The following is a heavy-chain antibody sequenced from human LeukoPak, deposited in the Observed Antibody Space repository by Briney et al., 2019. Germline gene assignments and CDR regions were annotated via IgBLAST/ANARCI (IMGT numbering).Heavy chain of an antibody. CDR1: GGSISSYY. D-gene: IGHD2-15*01. CDR3: ARENSGGESNYFDY. V-gene: IGHV4-59*01. J-gene: IGHJ4*02. Sequence: SETLSLTCTVSGGSISSYYWSWIREPPGKGLEWIGYIYYSGSTNYNPSLKSRVTISVDTSKNQFSLKLSSVTAADTAVYYCARENSGGESNYFDYWGQGTLVTVSS. CDR2: IYYSGST.